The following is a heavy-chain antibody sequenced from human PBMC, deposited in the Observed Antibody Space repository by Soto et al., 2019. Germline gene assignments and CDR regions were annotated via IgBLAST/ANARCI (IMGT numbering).Heavy chain of an antibody. CDR1: GGSVSSGSYY. J-gene: IGHJ4*02. V-gene: IGHV4-61*01. Sequence: SETLSLTCTVSGGSVSSGSYYWSWIRQPPGKGLEWIGYIYYSGSTNYNPSLKGRVTISVDTSKNQFSLKLSSVTAADTAVYYCARGLPDSGSYFEASHFDYWGQGTLVTVSS. D-gene: IGHD1-26*01. CDR2: IYYSGST. CDR3: ARGLPDSGSYFEASHFDY.